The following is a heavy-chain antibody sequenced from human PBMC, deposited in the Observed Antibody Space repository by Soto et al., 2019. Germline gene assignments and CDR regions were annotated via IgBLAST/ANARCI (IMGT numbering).Heavy chain of an antibody. D-gene: IGHD1-7*01. CDR3: ARITNWNYALDAFDI. Sequence: GASVKVSCKASGVTFSSYAISWVRQAPGQGLEWMGGIIPIFGTANYAQKFQGRVTITADESTSTAYMELSSLRSEDTAVYYCARITNWNYALDAFDIWGQGTMVTVSS. CDR1: GVTFSSYA. CDR2: IIPIFGTA. J-gene: IGHJ3*02. V-gene: IGHV1-69*13.